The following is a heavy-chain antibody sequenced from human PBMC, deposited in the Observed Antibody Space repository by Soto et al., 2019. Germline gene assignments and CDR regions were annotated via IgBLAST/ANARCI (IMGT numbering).Heavy chain of an antibody. CDR1: GFTFSSYA. Sequence: SLRLSCAASGFTFSSYAMSWVRQAPGKGLEWVSAISGSGGSTYYADSVKGRFTISRDNSKNTLYLQMNSLRAEDTAVYYCAKPLSSSWYYFDYWGQGTLVTVSS. J-gene: IGHJ4*02. V-gene: IGHV3-23*01. CDR2: ISGSGGST. D-gene: IGHD6-13*01. CDR3: AKPLSSSWYYFDY.